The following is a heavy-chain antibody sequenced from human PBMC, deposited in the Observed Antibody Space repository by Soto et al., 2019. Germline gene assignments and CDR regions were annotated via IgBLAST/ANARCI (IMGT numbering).Heavy chain of an antibody. D-gene: IGHD3-3*01. CDR2: LHYSGST. V-gene: IGHV4-39*01. Sequence: SETLSLTCTVSGGSISSSSYYWGWIRQPPGKGLEWIGSLHYSGSTYYNPSLKSRVTISVDTSKNQFSLKLSSVTAADTAVYHCARHWPTIFEIYNWFDPWGQGTLVTVSS. CDR3: ARHWPTIFEIYNWFDP. J-gene: IGHJ5*02. CDR1: GGSISSSSYY.